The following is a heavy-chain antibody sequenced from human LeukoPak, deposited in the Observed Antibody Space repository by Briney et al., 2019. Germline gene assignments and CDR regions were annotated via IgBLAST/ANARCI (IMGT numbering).Heavy chain of an antibody. CDR1: EFSDGSNY. CDR3: ARDLVYGELDAFDI. V-gene: IGHV3-48*03. Sequence: GGSLRLSCAASEFSDGSNYMTWVRQAPGKGLEWVSYISSSGSTIYYADSVKGRFTISRDNAKNSLYLQMNSLRAEDTAVYYCARDLVYGELDAFDIWGQGTMVTVSS. D-gene: IGHD1-26*01. J-gene: IGHJ3*02. CDR2: ISSSGSTI.